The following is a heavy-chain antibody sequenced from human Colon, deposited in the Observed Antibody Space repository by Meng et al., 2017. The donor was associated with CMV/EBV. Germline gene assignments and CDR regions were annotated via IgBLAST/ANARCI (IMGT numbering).Heavy chain of an antibody. CDR3: ARGGGTPIRGVLPFDF. CDR2: IDHTGST. Sequence: GQPKAGGAGLFNPSESLSLPCALDVVSFSPYYWSWIRQSPGKGLEWIAEIDHTGSTNYNPSLKSRVTISIDTSNSHFSLNLTSATAADTAVYYCARGGGTPIRGVLPFDFWGQGTLVTVSS. J-gene: IGHJ4*02. V-gene: IGHV4-34*01. CDR1: VVSFSPYY. D-gene: IGHD3-10*01.